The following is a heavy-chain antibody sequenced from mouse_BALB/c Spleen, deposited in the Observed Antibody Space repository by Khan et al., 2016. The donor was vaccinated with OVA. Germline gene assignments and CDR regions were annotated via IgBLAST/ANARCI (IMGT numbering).Heavy chain of an antibody. CDR2: ISHSGST. J-gene: IGHJ2*01. V-gene: IGHV3-2*02. D-gene: IGHD1-1*01. CDR1: GYSITSDYV. CDR3: TNEKLLLRYPSYFDY. Sequence: EVQLQESGPGLLKPSQSLSLTCTVTGYSITSDYVWNWIRQFPGNKLEWMAYISHSGSTTYNPSPRSRISITRYTSKNQFFLKLNSITTKGTATYYCTNEKLLLRYPSYFDYWGQGTTLTVSS.